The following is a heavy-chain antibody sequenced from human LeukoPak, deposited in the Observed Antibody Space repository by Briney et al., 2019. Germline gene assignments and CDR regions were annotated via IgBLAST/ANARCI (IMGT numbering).Heavy chain of an antibody. D-gene: IGHD6-19*01. Sequence: PGGSLRLSCATSGFTFDDYGMSWVRQAPGKGLEWVSGINWNGGSTGYADSVKGRFSISRDNAKNALYLQMNSLRAEDTAVYYCAKDRYSSGWYDFDYWGQGTLVTVSS. CDR1: GFTFDDYG. CDR2: INWNGGST. V-gene: IGHV3-20*04. J-gene: IGHJ4*02. CDR3: AKDRYSSGWYDFDY.